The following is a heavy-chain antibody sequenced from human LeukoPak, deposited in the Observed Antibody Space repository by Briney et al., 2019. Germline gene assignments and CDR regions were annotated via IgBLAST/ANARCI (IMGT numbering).Heavy chain of an antibody. CDR2: IDWDDDK. CDR1: GFSLRTSGIC. Sequence: SGPALVKPTETLTLTCSFSGFSLRTSGICVNWIRQPPGKALEWLARIDWDDDKYYSTSLKTRLTISKDTSKNQVVLIMTNMDPVDTATYYCARMSSVGGGRRDFDYWGRGTLVTVSS. D-gene: IGHD2-15*01. V-gene: IGHV2-70*11. CDR3: ARMSSVGGGRRDFDY. J-gene: IGHJ4*02.